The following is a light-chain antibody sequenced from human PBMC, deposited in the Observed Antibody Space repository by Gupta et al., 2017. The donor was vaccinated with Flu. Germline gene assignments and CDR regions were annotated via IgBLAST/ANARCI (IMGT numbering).Light chain of an antibody. Sequence: PSASGTPGQRVTISCSGSRSNIGSNYVYWYQQVPGTAPKLLFYRNSQRPSGVPDRFSGSKSGTSASLAISGLRAEDEADYYCAAWDDSLSGPVFGDGTKLTVL. CDR3: AAWDDSLSGPV. J-gene: IGLJ3*02. CDR2: RNS. CDR1: RSNIGSNY. V-gene: IGLV1-47*01.